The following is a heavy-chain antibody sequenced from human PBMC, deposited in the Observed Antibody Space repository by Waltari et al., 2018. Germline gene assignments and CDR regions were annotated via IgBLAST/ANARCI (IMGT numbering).Heavy chain of an antibody. CDR3: ARGESGLNDAFDI. Sequence: QVQLQQWGAGLLKPSETLSLTCAVYGGSFSGYYWSWIRQPPGKGPEWIGEINDSGSTNYNPSLKSRVTISVDTSKNQFSLKLSSVTAADTALYYCARGESGLNDAFDIWGQGTMVTVSS. V-gene: IGHV4-34*01. CDR1: GGSFSGYY. J-gene: IGHJ3*02. CDR2: INDSGST. D-gene: IGHD3-22*01.